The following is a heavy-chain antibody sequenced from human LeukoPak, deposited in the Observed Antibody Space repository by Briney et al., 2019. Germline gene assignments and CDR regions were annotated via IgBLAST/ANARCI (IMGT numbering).Heavy chain of an antibody. V-gene: IGHV3-23*01. J-gene: IGHJ4*02. D-gene: IGHD6-19*01. Sequence: GGSLRLSCAASGFTFSVYAMSWVRQAPGKGLEWVSTISASGGSTYYADSVKGRFTISRDNPKNTLYLQMKSLRAEDTALYYCAAGSSGSKLLFDYWGQGTLVTVSS. CDR1: GFTFSVYA. CDR3: AAGSSGSKLLFDY. CDR2: ISASGGST.